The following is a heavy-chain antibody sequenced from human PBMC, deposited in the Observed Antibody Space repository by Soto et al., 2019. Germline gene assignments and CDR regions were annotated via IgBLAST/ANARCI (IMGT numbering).Heavy chain of an antibody. D-gene: IGHD3-22*01. J-gene: IGHJ1*01. V-gene: IGHV4-31*03. CDR2: IYYSGST. CDR1: GGSISSGGYY. Sequence: PSETLSLTCTVSGGSISSGGYYWSWIRQHPGKGLEWIGYIYYSGSTYYNPSLQSRVSISVDTSKNEVSLKLTSVTAADTAVYFCARLGAYYQAMDSWGQGTLVTVSS. CDR3: ARLGAYYQAMDS.